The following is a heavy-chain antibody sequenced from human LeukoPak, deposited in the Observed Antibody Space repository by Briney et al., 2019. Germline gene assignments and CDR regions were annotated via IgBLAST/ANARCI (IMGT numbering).Heavy chain of an antibody. Sequence: PSETLSLTCTVSGGSISSYYWSWIRQPPGKGLEWIGYIYYSGSTNYNPSLKSRVTISVDTSKNQFSLKLSSVTAADTAVYYCARANGHYYYYYMDVWGKGTTVTVSS. CDR3: ARANGHYYYYYMDV. D-gene: IGHD2-8*01. CDR1: GGSISSYY. J-gene: IGHJ6*03. V-gene: IGHV4-59*01. CDR2: IYYSGST.